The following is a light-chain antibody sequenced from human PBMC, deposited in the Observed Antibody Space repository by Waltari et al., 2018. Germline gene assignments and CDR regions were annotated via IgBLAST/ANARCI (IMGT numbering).Light chain of an antibody. CDR1: QAISND. V-gene: IGKV1-39*01. J-gene: IGKJ3*01. CDR2: AAS. Sequence: IQMTQSPSSLSASVGDRVTITCRVSQAISNDLNWYQQKRGEPPKLLIFAASSLQSGVPSRFSGSRSGTDFTLTISSLQPEDFATYYCQQSSTSLFTFGPGTKVDMK. CDR3: QQSSTSLFT.